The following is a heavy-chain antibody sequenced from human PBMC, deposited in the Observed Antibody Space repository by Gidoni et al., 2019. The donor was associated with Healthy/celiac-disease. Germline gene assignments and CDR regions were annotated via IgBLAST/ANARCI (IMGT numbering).Heavy chain of an antibody. J-gene: IGHJ6*02. CDR2: INSDGSST. D-gene: IGHD6-19*01. CDR3: ARDLRAVAGPYYYYYGMDV. Sequence: EVQLVESGGGLVQPGGSLRLSCAASGFTFSSYWMHWVRQAPGKGLVWVSRINSDGSSTSYADSVKGRFTISRDNAKNTLYLQMNSLRAEDTAVYYCARDLRAVAGPYYYYYGMDVWGQGTTVTVSS. CDR1: GFTFSSYW. V-gene: IGHV3-74*01.